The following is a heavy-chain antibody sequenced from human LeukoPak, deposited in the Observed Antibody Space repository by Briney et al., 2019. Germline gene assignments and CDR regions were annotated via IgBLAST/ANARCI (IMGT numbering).Heavy chain of an antibody. Sequence: SVKVSCKASGGTFSSYTISWVRQAPGQGLEWMGRIIPILGIANYAQKFKGRVTITADKSTSTAYMELSSLRSEDTAVYYCASGYYDFWSGYGLGAWGQGTPVTVSS. D-gene: IGHD3-3*01. J-gene: IGHJ5*02. CDR3: ASGYYDFWSGYGLGA. CDR1: GGTFSSYT. CDR2: IIPILGIA. V-gene: IGHV1-69*02.